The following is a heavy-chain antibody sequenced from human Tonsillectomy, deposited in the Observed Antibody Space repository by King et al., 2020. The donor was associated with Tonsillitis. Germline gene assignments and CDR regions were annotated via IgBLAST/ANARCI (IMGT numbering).Heavy chain of an antibody. J-gene: IGHJ4*01. V-gene: IGHV1-18*01. Sequence: QLVQSGAEVKKPGASVKVSCKTSGYTFSNYGISWVRQAPGQGLEWMGWINAYNANTNYAQKVQGRVTITTDTSTSTAYMEMRSLRSDDTAVYYCARSGSYSSTWNYFDYWGHGTLVTVSS. CDR3: ARSGSYSSTWNYFDY. CDR1: GYTFSNYG. D-gene: IGHD6-13*01. CDR2: INAYNANT.